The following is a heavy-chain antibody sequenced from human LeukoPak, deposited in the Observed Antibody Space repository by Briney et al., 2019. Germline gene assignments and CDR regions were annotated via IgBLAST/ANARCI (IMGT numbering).Heavy chain of an antibody. CDR2: IYYSGST. CDR3: ARQATPAVDYFDY. Sequence: SENLSLTCTVSGGSISSYYWSWIRQPPGKGLEWIGYIYYSGSTNYNPSLKSRVTISVDTSKNQFSLKLSSVTAADTAVYYCARQATPAVDYFDYWGQGTLVTVSS. D-gene: IGHD2-15*01. V-gene: IGHV4-59*08. CDR1: GGSISSYY. J-gene: IGHJ4*02.